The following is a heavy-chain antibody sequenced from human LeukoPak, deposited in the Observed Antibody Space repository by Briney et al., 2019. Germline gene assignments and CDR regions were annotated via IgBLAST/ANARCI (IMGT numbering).Heavy chain of an antibody. Sequence: GKSLRLSCAASGFTFSSYGMHWVRQAPGKGLEWVEVISYDGSNKYYADSVKGRFTISRDNSKNTLYLQMNSLRAEDTAVYYCAKDQSITIFGVAPYGMDVWGQGTTVTVSS. V-gene: IGHV3-30*18. J-gene: IGHJ6*02. CDR1: GFTFSSYG. D-gene: IGHD3-3*01. CDR2: ISYDGSNK. CDR3: AKDQSITIFGVAPYGMDV.